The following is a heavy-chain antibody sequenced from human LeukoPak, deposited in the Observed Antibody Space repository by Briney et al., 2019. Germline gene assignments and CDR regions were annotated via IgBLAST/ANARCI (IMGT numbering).Heavy chain of an antibody. V-gene: IGHV3-48*01. Sequence: PGGSLRLSCAASGSTFSYYAMNWVRQAPGKGLEWISYISYHGRTTYYADSVRGRFAISRDNSKNTLYLQMNSLRAEDTAVYYCAKRLYYYDSSGYYGYYFDYWGQGTLVTVSS. CDR2: ISYHGRTT. CDR3: AKRLYYYDSSGYYGYYFDY. J-gene: IGHJ4*02. D-gene: IGHD3-22*01. CDR1: GSTFSYYA.